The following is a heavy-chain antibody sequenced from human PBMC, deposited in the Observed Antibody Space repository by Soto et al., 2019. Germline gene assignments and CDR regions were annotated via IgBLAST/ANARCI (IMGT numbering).Heavy chain of an antibody. CDR1: GFTLSSYG. Sequence: QLVESGGGVVQPGTSLRLSCVASGFTLSSYGMHWVRQAPGKGLEWVAAISYDGDDQYYGDSVRGRFTISRDNSESTVDLQMNSLRADDTGVYYCAKDRGHIAVAAITGGGDFNIWGRGTMVAGSS. CDR2: ISYDGDDQ. CDR3: AKDRGHIAVAAITGGGDFNI. J-gene: IGHJ3*02. D-gene: IGHD6-19*01. V-gene: IGHV3-30*18.